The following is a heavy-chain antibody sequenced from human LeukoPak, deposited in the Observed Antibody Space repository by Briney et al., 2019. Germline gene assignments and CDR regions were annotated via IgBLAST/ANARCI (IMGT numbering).Heavy chain of an antibody. CDR2: IIPIFGTA. J-gene: IGHJ4*02. V-gene: IGHV1-69*13. D-gene: IGHD2-21*02. Sequence: ASVKVSCKASGGTFSSYAISWVRRAPGQGLEWMGGIIPIFGTANYAQKFQGRVTITADESTSTAYMELSSLRSEDTAVYYCASMPICGGDCYSFDYWGQGTLVTVSS. CDR1: GGTFSSYA. CDR3: ASMPICGGDCYSFDY.